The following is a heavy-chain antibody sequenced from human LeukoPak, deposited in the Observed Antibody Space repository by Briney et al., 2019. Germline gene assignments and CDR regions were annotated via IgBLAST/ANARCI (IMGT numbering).Heavy chain of an antibody. D-gene: IGHD2-15*01. CDR1: GYTFTSYD. CDR3: PRNFARRYCSGGSCYSYYYYGMDV. V-gene: IGHV1-8*01. Sequence: VASVKVCCKASGYTFTSYDINWGRQATGQGLEWMGWMNPNSGNTGYAQKFQGRVTMTRNTSISTAYMELSSLRSEDTAVYYCPRNFARRYCSGGSCYSYYYYGMDVWGQGTTVTVSS. CDR2: MNPNSGNT. J-gene: IGHJ6*02.